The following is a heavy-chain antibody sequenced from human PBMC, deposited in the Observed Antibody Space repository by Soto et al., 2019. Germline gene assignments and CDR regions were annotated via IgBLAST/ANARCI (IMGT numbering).Heavy chain of an antibody. CDR2: IYYTGNT. D-gene: IGHD1-1*01. CDR3: ASGHDAYKVRY. V-gene: IGHV4-31*03. Sequence: QEQLQESGPGLVKPSQTLSLTCTVSGGSISSGGTGSYWTWIRQLPGKGLEWIGYIYYTGNTYYNPSLKSRPTISIATSENQFSLKLTSVTAADTAVYFCASGHDAYKVRYWSQGTLVTVSS. CDR1: GGSISSGGTGSY. J-gene: IGHJ4*02.